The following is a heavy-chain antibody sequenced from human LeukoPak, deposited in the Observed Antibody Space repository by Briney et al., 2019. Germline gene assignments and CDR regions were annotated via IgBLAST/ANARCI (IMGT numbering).Heavy chain of an antibody. CDR1: GGSISSYY. V-gene: IGHV4-59*08. CDR2: IYYSGST. CDR3: ARFKGYCSSTSYQGYAFDI. D-gene: IGHD2-2*01. J-gene: IGHJ3*02. Sequence: SETLSLTCTVSGGSISSYYWSWIRQPPGKGLEWIGYIYYSGSTNYNPSLKSRVTISVDTSKNQFSLKLSSVTAADTAVYYCARFKGYCSSTSYQGYAFDIWGQGTMVTVSS.